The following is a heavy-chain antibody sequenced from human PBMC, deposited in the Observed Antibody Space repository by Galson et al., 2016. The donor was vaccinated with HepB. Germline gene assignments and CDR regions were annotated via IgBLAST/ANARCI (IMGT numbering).Heavy chain of an antibody. Sequence: PALVKPTQTLTLTCTFSGFSLNTGVVGVGWLRQPPGKALEWLAHLYGDGDKRFTPSLKARLTLATDTSKNQVVLTLTNMDPADTATYFCAHTPRSATFDFWGQGTLVTVSS. J-gene: IGHJ4*02. CDR2: LYGDGDK. CDR3: AHTPRSATFDF. V-gene: IGHV2-5*02. D-gene: IGHD6-19*01. CDR1: GFSLNTGVVG.